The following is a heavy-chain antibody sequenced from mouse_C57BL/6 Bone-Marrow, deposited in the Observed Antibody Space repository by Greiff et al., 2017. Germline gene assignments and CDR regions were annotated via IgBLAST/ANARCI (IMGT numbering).Heavy chain of an antibody. CDR2: IYPRSGNT. Sequence: QVQLQQSGAELARPGASVKLSCKASGYTFTSYGISWVKQRTGQGLEWIGEIYPRSGNTYYNEKFKGKATLTADKSSSTAYMELRRLTSEDSAVYFCARDRFDGYYCYCAMDYGGQGTSVTVSS. D-gene: IGHD2-3*01. CDR3: ARDRFDGYYCYCAMDY. CDR1: GYTFTSYG. J-gene: IGHJ4*01. V-gene: IGHV1-81*01.